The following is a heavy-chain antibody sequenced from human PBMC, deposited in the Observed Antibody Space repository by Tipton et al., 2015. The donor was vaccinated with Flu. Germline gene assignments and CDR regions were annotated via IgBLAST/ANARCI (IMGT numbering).Heavy chain of an antibody. CDR2: VSRSGST. CDR1: GDSISSDYH. J-gene: IGHJ5*02. CDR3: ARRDYINYVSDPKSWFDP. D-gene: IGHD4-11*01. V-gene: IGHV4-38-2*01. Sequence: TLSLTCAVSGDSISSDYHWGWIRQFPGKGLEWIGTVSRSGSTIYSPSLKSRVTISIDRSKNQFSLNLKSVTAADMAVYYCARRDYINYVSDPKSWFDPWGQGTLVAVSS.